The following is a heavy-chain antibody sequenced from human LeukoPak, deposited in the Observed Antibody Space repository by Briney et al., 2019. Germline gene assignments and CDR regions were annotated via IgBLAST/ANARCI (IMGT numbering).Heavy chain of an antibody. CDR3: ARDYADYVGYFFFDY. CDR2: ISAGGETT. Sequence: PGGSLRLSCAASGFTFNNYAMNWVRQAPGKGLEWVSSISAGGETTYYADSAKGRFTISRDNSQNTLYLQMSSLRAEDTAVYYCARDYADYVGYFFFDYWGQGTLVTVSS. V-gene: IGHV3-23*01. J-gene: IGHJ4*02. D-gene: IGHD4-17*01. CDR1: GFTFNNYA.